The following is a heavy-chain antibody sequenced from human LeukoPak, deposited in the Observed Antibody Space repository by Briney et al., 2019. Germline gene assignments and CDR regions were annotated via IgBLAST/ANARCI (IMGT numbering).Heavy chain of an antibody. V-gene: IGHV3-23*01. CDR1: GFSFSNNA. J-gene: IGHJ4*01. D-gene: IGHD2-15*01. CDR3: VKRYCSGGTCYSAFDY. CDR2: IGNSGAGT. Sequence: GGSLRLSCEASGFSFSNNAMSWVRQAPGNGLEWVSAIGNSGAGTYYADSLQGRFTISRDNSKNTLYLQMNSLRAEDTAVYYCVKRYCSGGTCYSAFDYWGHGTLVTVSS.